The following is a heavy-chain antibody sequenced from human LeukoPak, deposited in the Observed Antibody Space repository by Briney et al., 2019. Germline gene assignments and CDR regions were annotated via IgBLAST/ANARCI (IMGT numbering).Heavy chain of an antibody. Sequence: GWSLRLSCAASTFSSSNAWMNWVRQAPGKGLEWVGRIKSKTDGGTTDYAAPVKGRFTISRDDSKNTLYLQMNSLKTEDTAVYYCTADIRWEVRPFDYWGQRTLVTVSS. CDR2: IKSKTDGGTT. V-gene: IGHV3-15*01. D-gene: IGHD1-26*01. CDR1: TFSSSNAW. CDR3: TADIRWEVRPFDY. J-gene: IGHJ4*02.